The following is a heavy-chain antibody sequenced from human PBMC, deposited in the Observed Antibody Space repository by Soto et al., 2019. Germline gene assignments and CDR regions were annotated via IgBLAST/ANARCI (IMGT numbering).Heavy chain of an antibody. CDR1: GFTFTDYA. V-gene: IGHV3-23*01. J-gene: IGHJ4*02. Sequence: ESGGGLVQPGGSLRLSCAASGFTFTDYAMSWVRQAPGKGLEWVSVISASGGSTYYADSVKGRFTISRDDSTNTTSLQLNSLRAEDTALYFCAKQRVGSSWYRDFDYWGQGTPVTVSS. CDR2: ISASGGST. CDR3: AKQRVGSSWYRDFDY. D-gene: IGHD6-13*01.